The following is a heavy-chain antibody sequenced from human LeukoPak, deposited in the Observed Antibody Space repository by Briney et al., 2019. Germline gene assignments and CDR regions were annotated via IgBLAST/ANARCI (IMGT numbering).Heavy chain of an antibody. D-gene: IGHD1-26*01. V-gene: IGHV3-33*06. CDR1: GFTFSSYG. CDR3: AKDPREVGATTGFDY. Sequence: GRSLRLSCTASGFTFSSYGMHWVRQAPGKGLEWVAVIWYDGSNKYYADSVKGRFIISRDNSKNTLYLQMNCLRANDTAVYYCAKDPREVGATTGFDYWGQGTLVTVSS. CDR2: IWYDGSNK. J-gene: IGHJ4*02.